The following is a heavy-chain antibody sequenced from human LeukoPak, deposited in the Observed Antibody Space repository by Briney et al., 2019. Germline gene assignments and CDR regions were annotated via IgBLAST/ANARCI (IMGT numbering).Heavy chain of an antibody. CDR2: INHSGST. D-gene: IGHD3-3*01. J-gene: IGHJ5*02. V-gene: IGHV4-34*01. CDR1: GGSFSGYY. Sequence: SETLSLTCAVYGGSFSGYYWSWIRQPPGKGLEWIGEINHSGSTNYNPSLKSRVTISVDTSKNQFSLKLSSVTAADTAVYYCARGAFEIRSTIFWSGRNWFDPWGQGTLVTVSS. CDR3: ARGAFEIRSTIFWSGRNWFDP.